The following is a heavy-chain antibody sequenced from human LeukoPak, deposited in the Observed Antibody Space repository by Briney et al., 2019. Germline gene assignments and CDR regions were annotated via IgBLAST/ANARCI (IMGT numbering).Heavy chain of an antibody. D-gene: IGHD3-10*01. Sequence: NPSETLSLTCTVSGYSISSGYYWGWIRQPPGKGLEWIGSIYHSGNTYYNPSLKSRVTISVDTSKNQFSLKLSSVTAADTAVYYCARDTVGELLKGGYYFDYWGQGTLVTVSS. CDR2: IYHSGNT. V-gene: IGHV4-38-2*02. CDR1: GYSISSGYY. J-gene: IGHJ4*02. CDR3: ARDTVGELLKGGYYFDY.